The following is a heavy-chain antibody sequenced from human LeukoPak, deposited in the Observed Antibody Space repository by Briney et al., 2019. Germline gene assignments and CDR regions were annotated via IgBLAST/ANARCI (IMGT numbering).Heavy chain of an antibody. CDR1: GYSFTNYW. CDR2: IYPGDSDT. V-gene: IGHV5-51*01. D-gene: IGHD3-10*01. CDR3: ARLPYGSGTSYKRGYYFDY. Sequence: GESLKISCKGSGYSFTNYWIGWVRQMPGKGLEWVGIIYPGDSDTRYSPSFQGQVSISADKSISTAYLQWSSLKASDTAMCYCARLPYGSGTSYKRGYYFDYWGQGTLVTVSS. J-gene: IGHJ4*02.